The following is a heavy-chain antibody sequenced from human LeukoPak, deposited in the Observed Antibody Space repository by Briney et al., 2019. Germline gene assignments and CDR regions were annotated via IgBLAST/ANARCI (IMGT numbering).Heavy chain of an antibody. D-gene: IGHD3-3*01. Sequence: GGSLRLSCVASGFTFISYGMHWVRQAPGKGLEWVSAISGSGGSTYYADSVKGRFTISRDNSKNTLYLQMNSLRAEDTAVYYCAKLRFLEWPMTLNAFDIWGQGTMVTVSS. CDR2: ISGSGGST. CDR1: GFTFISYG. J-gene: IGHJ3*02. V-gene: IGHV3-23*01. CDR3: AKLRFLEWPMTLNAFDI.